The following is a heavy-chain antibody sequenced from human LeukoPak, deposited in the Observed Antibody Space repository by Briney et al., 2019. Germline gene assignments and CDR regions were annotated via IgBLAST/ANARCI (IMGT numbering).Heavy chain of an antibody. CDR3: ARRGYSYGYGDAFDI. J-gene: IGHJ3*02. Sequence: KPSETLSLTCPVAGGSISSYYWSWIRQPPGKGLEWDGYIYYSGSTNYNPSLKSRVTISVDTSKNQFSLKLSSVTAADTAVYYCARRGYSYGYGDAFDIWGQGTMVTVSS. CDR2: IYYSGST. CDR1: GGSISSYY. D-gene: IGHD5-18*01. V-gene: IGHV4-59*08.